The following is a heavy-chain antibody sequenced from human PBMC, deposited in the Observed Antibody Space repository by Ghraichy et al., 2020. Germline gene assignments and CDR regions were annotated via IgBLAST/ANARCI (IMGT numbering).Heavy chain of an antibody. Sequence: SETLSLTCAVYGGSFSGYYWSWIRQPPGKGLEWIGEINHSGSTNYNPSLKSRVTISVDTSKNQFSLKLSSVTAADTAVYYCSYYDILTGYSPFDYWGQGTLVTVSS. CDR3: SYYDILTGYSPFDY. J-gene: IGHJ4*02. CDR2: INHSGST. V-gene: IGHV4-34*01. D-gene: IGHD3-9*01. CDR1: GGSFSGYY.